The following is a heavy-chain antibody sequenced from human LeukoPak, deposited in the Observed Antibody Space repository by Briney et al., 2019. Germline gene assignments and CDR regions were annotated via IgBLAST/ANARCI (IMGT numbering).Heavy chain of an antibody. CDR1: GFTFTSYS. J-gene: IGHJ4*02. CDR2: ISSGGGST. Sequence: QAGGSLRLSCAASGFTFTSYSMNWVRQAPGKGLEWVSTISSGGGSTYYADSVKGRFTISRDNSKNTLYLQVNSLRAEDTAVYYCAKGGKWDVTPFDYWGQGTLVTVSS. CDR3: AKGGKWDVTPFDY. V-gene: IGHV3-23*01. D-gene: IGHD1-26*01.